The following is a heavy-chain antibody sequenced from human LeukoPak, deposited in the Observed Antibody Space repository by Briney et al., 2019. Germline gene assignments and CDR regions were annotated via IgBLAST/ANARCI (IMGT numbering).Heavy chain of an antibody. V-gene: IGHV3-21*01. Sequence: GGSLRLSCAASGFTFSSYSMNLVRQAPGKGLEWVSSISSSSSYIYYADSVKGRFTISRDNAKNSLYLQMNSLRAEDTAVYYCAREFLYGGNFDYWGQGTLVTVSS. CDR3: AREFLYGGNFDY. CDR1: GFTFSSYS. CDR2: ISSSSSYI. J-gene: IGHJ4*02. D-gene: IGHD2-15*01.